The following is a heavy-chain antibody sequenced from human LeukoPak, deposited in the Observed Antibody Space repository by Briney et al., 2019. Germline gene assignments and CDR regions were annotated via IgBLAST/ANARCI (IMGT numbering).Heavy chain of an antibody. CDR3: ARDSGNYLDAFDI. V-gene: IGHV4-61*01. J-gene: IGHJ3*02. Sequence: KASETLSLTCTVSGGSISSGSYYWSWIRQPPGKGLEWIGYIYYSGSTNYNPSLKSRVTISVDTSKNQFSLKLSSVTAADTAVYYCARDSGNYLDAFDIWGQGTMVTVSS. CDR2: IYYSGST. CDR1: GGSISSGSYY. D-gene: IGHD1-7*01.